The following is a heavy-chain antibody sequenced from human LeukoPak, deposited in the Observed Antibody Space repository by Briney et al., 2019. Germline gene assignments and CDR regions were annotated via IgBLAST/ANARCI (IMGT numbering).Heavy chain of an antibody. CDR2: ISGSGGST. V-gene: IGHV3-23*01. CDR1: GFTFSSYA. D-gene: IGHD3-22*01. Sequence: GGSLRLSCAASGFTFSSYAMSWVRQPPGKGLEWVSAISGSGGSTYNADSVKGRFNISRDNSKNTLYLQMNSLRAEDTAVYYCAKESNYYDSSGYYYDAFDIWGQGTMVTVSS. J-gene: IGHJ3*02. CDR3: AKESNYYDSSGYYYDAFDI.